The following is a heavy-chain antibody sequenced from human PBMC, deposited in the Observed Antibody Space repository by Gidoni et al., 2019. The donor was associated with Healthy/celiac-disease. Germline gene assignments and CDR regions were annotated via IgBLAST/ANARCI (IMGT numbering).Heavy chain of an antibody. CDR2: IYYSGNT. CDR1: GGSISSGDYY. J-gene: IGHJ4*02. D-gene: IGHD3-22*01. CDR3: AREISDYYDSSGFDY. V-gene: IGHV4-30-4*01. Sequence: QVQLQESGPGLVKPSQTLSLTCTVSGGSISSGDYYWSWIRQPPGKGLEWIGYIYYSGNTYYNPSLKSRVTISVDTSKNQFSLKLSSVTAADTAVYYCAREISDYYDSSGFDYWGQGTLVTVSS.